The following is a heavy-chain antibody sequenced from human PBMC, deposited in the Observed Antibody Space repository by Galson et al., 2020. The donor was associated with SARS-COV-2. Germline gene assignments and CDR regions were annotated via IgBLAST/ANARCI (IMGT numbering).Heavy chain of an antibody. V-gene: IGHV4-30-2*01. J-gene: IGHJ4*02. CDR1: GGSISSGGYS. D-gene: IGHD4-17*01. CDR3: ARGSYTNYDYGGNHPEPNFDY. CDR2: IYHSGST. Sequence: SETLSLTCAVSGGSISSGGYSWSWIRQPPGKGLEWIGYIYHSGSTYYNPSLKSRVTISVDRSKNQFSLKLSSVTAADTAVYYCARGSYTNYDYGGNHPEPNFDYWGQGTLVTVSS.